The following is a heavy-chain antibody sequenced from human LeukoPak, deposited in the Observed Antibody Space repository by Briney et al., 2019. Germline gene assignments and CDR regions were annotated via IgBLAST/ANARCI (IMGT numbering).Heavy chain of an antibody. J-gene: IGHJ4*02. CDR3: ARHAVYAGSGWAFDY. V-gene: IGHV4-59*08. CDR2: IYYTGSGST. Sequence: SETLSLTCTVSGDSISPYYWSWIRQPPGKGLEWIGYIYYTGSGSTSNNPSLKSRLTISVDTSKNQFSLNLKSVTAADTAVYFCARHAVYAGSGWAFDYWGQGTLVTVFS. CDR1: GDSISPYY. D-gene: IGHD6-19*01.